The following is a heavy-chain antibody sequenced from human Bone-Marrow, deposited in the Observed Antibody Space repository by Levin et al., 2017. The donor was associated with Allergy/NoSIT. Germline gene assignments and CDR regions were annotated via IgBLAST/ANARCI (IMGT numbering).Heavy chain of an antibody. V-gene: IGHV1-2*04. CDR1: GYTFTGYY. CDR2: INPNSGGT. CDR3: ARGQTIAAPRSGWFDP. J-gene: IGHJ5*02. D-gene: IGHD6-6*01. Sequence: GESLKISCKASGYTFTGYYMHWVRQAPGQGLEWMGWINPNSGGTNYAQKFQGWVTMTRDTSISTAYMELSRLRSDDTAVYYCARGQTIAAPRSGWFDPWGQGTLVTVSS.